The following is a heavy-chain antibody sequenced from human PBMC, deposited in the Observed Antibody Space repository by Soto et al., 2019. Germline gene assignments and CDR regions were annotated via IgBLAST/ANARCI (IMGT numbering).Heavy chain of an antibody. CDR1: GGSISSSSYY. D-gene: IGHD6-6*01. V-gene: IGHV4-39*01. Sequence: PSETLSLTCTVSGGSISSSSYYWGWIRQPPGKGLEWIGSIYYSGSTYYNPSLKSRVTISVDTSKNQFSLKLSSVTAADTAVYYWARLSSSPSPYIDYWGQGTLVTVSS. J-gene: IGHJ4*02. CDR3: ARLSSSPSPYIDY. CDR2: IYYSGST.